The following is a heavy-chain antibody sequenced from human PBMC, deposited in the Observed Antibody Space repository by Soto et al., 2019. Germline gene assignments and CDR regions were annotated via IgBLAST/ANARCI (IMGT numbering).Heavy chain of an antibody. V-gene: IGHV4-59*08. CDR1: GGSISSYY. D-gene: IGHD3-10*01. Sequence: SETLSLTCTVSGGSISSYYWSWIRQPPGKGLEWIGYIYYSGSTNYNPSLKSRVTISLDTSKNQSSLKLSSVTAADTAVYYCARHNYGSGSTYFDYWGQGTLVTSPQ. J-gene: IGHJ4*02. CDR3: ARHNYGSGSTYFDY. CDR2: IYYSGST.